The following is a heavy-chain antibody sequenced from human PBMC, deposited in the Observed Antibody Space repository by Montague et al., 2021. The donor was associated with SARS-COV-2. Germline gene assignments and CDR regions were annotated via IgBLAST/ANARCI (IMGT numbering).Heavy chain of an antibody. CDR3: ARDLIQGARRIYYSGMDV. CDR1: GFTFSDYY. J-gene: IGHJ6*02. Sequence: SLRLSCAASGFTFSDYYMSWIRQAPGKGLEWISYIGNSGDTIYHADSVKGRFTISRDNARNSLYLRMNSLRAEDTAVYYCARDLIQGARRIYYSGMDVWGQGTMVTVSS. CDR2: IGNSGDTI. V-gene: IGHV3-11*01. D-gene: IGHD3-10*01.